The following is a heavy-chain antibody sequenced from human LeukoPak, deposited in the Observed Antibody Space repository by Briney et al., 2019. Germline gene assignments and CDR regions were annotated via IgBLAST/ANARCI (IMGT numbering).Heavy chain of an antibody. CDR2: ISYDGSNK. D-gene: IGHD2-15*01. Sequence: GGSLRLSCAASGFTFSSYGMHWVRQAPGKGLEWVAVISYDGSNKYYADSVKGRFTISRDNSKNTLYLQMNSLRAEDTAVYYCAKAQRYCSGGSCYSGYYYYGMDVWGQGTTVTVSS. CDR1: GFTFSSYG. CDR3: AKAQRYCSGGSCYSGYYYYGMDV. V-gene: IGHV3-30*18. J-gene: IGHJ6*02.